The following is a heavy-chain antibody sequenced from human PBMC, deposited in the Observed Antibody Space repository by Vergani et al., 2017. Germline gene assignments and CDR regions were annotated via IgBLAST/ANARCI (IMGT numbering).Heavy chain of an antibody. CDR1: GFTFSDYY. D-gene: IGHD4-17*01. CDR3: ARNPTDYGDDPWYFDL. V-gene: IGHV3-72*01. CDR2: TRNKADSYTT. J-gene: IGHJ2*01. Sequence: EVQLVESGGGLVKPGGSLRLSCAASGFTFSDYYMSWIRQAPGKGPEWVGHTRNKADSYTTEYAESVKGRFTIARDDSKNALYLQMNSLKTEDTAVYYCARNPTDYGDDPWYFDLWGRGSLVTVSS.